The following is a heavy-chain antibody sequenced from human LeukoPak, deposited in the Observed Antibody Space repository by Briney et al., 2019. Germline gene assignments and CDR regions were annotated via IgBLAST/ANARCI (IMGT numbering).Heavy chain of an antibody. CDR2: ISSSSSYI. Sequence: AGGSLRLSCAASGFTFSSYSMNWVRQAPGKGLEWVSSISSSSSYIYYADSVKGRFTISRDDVKNSLYLQMNSLRAEDTAVYYCARASRSGSPPQWGQGTLVTVSS. CDR1: GFTFSSYS. D-gene: IGHD2-15*01. J-gene: IGHJ4*02. CDR3: ARASRSGSPPQ. V-gene: IGHV3-21*01.